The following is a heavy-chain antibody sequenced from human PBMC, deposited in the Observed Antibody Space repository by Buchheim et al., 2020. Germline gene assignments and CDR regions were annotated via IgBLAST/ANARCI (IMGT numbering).Heavy chain of an antibody. V-gene: IGHV4-39*01. CDR2: IYYSGST. CDR1: GGSISSSGYY. D-gene: IGHD3-22*01. J-gene: IGHJ4*02. Sequence: QLQLQEAGPGLVKPSETLSLTCTVSGGSISSSGYYWAWIRQPPGKGLEWIGSIYYSGSTYYNPSLKSRVTISVDTSKKQFSLKLSSVTAADTAVYYCASQTVVITPWYFDYWGQGTL. CDR3: ASQTVVITPWYFDY.